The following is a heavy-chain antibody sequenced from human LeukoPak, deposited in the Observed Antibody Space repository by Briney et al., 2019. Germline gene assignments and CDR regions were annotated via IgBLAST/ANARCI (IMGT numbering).Heavy chain of an antibody. D-gene: IGHD3-22*01. CDR1: GYTFTSYG. CDR2: ISAYNGNT. V-gene: IGHV1-18*01. Sequence: ASVKVSCKASGYTFTSYGISCVRQAPGQGLEWMGWISAYNGNTNYAQKLQGRVTMTTDTSTSTAYMELRSLRSDDTAVYYCARGPETYYYDSSGYFPYYYMDVWGKGTTVTVSS. J-gene: IGHJ6*03. CDR3: ARGPETYYYDSSGYFPYYYMDV.